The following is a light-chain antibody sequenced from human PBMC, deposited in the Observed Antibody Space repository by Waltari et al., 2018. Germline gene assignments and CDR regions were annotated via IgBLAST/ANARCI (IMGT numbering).Light chain of an antibody. Sequence: DIQMTQSPSSLSASVGDRVTITCRASQSISIYVNWYQQKPGKAPNLLIYAASSLQSGVPSRFSVSGSGTDFSLTISSLQPGDFATYYCQQSFTTPQNTFGQGTRLEIK. V-gene: IGKV1-39*01. CDR3: QQSFTTPQNT. CDR2: AAS. J-gene: IGKJ2*01. CDR1: QSISIY.